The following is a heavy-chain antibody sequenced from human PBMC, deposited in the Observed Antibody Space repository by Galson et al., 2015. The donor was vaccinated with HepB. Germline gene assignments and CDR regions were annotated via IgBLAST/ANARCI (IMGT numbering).Heavy chain of an antibody. J-gene: IGHJ5*02. CDR2: INNNGGTT. V-gene: IGHV3-64D*06. CDR1: GFTFSSYV. CDR3: VKGSGSPNWFDP. Sequence: SLRLSCAASGFTFSSYVMHWVRQAPGKGLEYVSAINNNGGTTYYADSVKGRFTISRDNSKNTVHLQMSSLRAEDTAVYYCVKGSGSPNWFDPWGQGTLVTVSS. D-gene: IGHD3-22*01.